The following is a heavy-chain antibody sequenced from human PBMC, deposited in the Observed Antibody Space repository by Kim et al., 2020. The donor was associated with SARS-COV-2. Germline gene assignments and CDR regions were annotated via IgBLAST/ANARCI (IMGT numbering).Heavy chain of an antibody. CDR1: GGSISSGGYY. CDR2: IYYSGST. V-gene: IGHV4-31*03. J-gene: IGHJ4*02. CDR3: ARNAGYYYGSGSFGY. Sequence: SETLSLTCTVSGGSISSGGYYWSWIRQHPGKGLEWFGYIYYSGSTYSNPSLKSRVTISVDTSKNQFSLKLSSVTAADTAVSYCARNAGYYYGSGSFGYWGQGTLGTVSS. D-gene: IGHD3-10*01.